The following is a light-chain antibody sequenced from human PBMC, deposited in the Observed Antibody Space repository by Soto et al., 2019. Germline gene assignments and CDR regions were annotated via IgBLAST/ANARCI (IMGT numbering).Light chain of an antibody. CDR3: SSYTSSSTLV. CDR2: EVS. J-gene: IGLJ2*01. Sequence: QSVLTQPPSASGSPGQSVTISCTGTSSDVGGYNYVSWYQQHPGKAPKLMIYEVSNRPSRISNRFSGSKSGNTASLTLSGLQAEDEADYYCSSYTSSSTLVFGGGTKLTVL. V-gene: IGLV2-14*01. CDR1: SSDVGGYNY.